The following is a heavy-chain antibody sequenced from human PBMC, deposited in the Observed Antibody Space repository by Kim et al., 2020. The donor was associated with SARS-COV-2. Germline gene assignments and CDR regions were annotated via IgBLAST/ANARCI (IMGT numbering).Heavy chain of an antibody. J-gene: IGHJ5*02. CDR1: GGSFSGYY. Sequence: SETLSLTCAVYGGSFSGYYWSWIRQPPGKGLEWIGEINHSGSTNYNPSLKSRVTISVDTSKNQFSLKLSSVTAADTAVYYCARPHRGMVRGAPLNWFDPWGHGTLVTVSS. CDR2: INHSGST. CDR3: ARPHRGMVRGAPLNWFDP. D-gene: IGHD3-10*01. V-gene: IGHV4-34*01.